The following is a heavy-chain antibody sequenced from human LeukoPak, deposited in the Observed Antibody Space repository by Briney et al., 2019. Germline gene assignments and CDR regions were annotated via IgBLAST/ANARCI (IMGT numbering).Heavy chain of an antibody. CDR2: ISYSGST. J-gene: IGHJ4*02. D-gene: IGHD5-18*01. CDR3: ARAPARVRVRFDY. V-gene: IGHV4-31*03. Sequence: SQTLSLTCTVSGVSISSGASYWSWIRQHPGKGLEWIGYISYSGSTYYNPSLKSRVTISLDTSKNRFSLNLRSVTGADAAVYYCARAPARVRVRFDYWGQGTLVTVSS. CDR1: GVSISSGASY.